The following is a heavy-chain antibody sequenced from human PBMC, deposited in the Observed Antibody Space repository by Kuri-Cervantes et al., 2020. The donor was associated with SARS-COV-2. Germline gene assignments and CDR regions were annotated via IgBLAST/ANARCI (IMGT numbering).Heavy chain of an antibody. D-gene: IGHD3-22*01. CDR1: GYTFTGYY. J-gene: IGHJ3*02. V-gene: IGHV1-2*04. CDR3: TRSHPFLRLVVITQWGAFDI. CDR2: INPNSGGT. Sequence: ASVKVSCKASGYTFTGYYMNWVRQAPGQGLEWMGWINPNSGGTNYAQKFQGWVTMTRDTSISTVYMELSRLRSDDTAVYYCTRSHPFLRLVVITQWGAFDIWGQGTMVTVSS.